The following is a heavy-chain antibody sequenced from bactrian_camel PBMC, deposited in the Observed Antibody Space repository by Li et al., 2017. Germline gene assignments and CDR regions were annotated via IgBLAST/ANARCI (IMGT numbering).Heavy chain of an antibody. V-gene: IGHV3S53*01. Sequence: GSVQHGGSLRLSCAASGGTISNRCVGWFRQAPGKEREGVALIAKDGSTTYADSVKGRFTISKDNAKNTLYLQMNSLKPEDTAVYYCAAGEWALGYGNGPSRCSEDFGYWGQGTQVTVS. CDR3: AAGEWALGYGNGPSRCSEDFGY. CDR1: GGTISNRC. J-gene: IGHJ6*01. CDR2: IAKDGST. D-gene: IGHD6*01.